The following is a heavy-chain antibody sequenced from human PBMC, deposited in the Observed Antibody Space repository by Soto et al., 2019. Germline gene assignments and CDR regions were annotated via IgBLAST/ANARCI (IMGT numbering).Heavy chain of an antibody. CDR3: TRGLLGGAPAYTFHGMDV. V-gene: IGHV3-72*01. CDR2: SRNRVNSHTT. CDR1: GFTFSDHY. D-gene: IGHD3-16*01. J-gene: IGHJ6*01. Sequence: EVQLVESGGGLVQPGGSPRLSCAASGFTFSDHYMDWVRQAPGKGLEWVARSRNRVNSHTTEYAASVKGRFTISRDESKSSLYRQMNSLKIEDTAVYYCTRGLLGGAPAYTFHGMDVWGQGTTVTVSS.